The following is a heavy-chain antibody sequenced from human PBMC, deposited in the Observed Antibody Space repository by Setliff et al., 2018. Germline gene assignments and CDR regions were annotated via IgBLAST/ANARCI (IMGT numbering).Heavy chain of an antibody. CDR1: GYSFTTYY. CDR2: INTGGGSS. CDR3: ATELRSPFWHFDL. J-gene: IGHJ4*02. D-gene: IGHD3-3*01. Sequence: ASVKVSCKASGYSFTTYYIHWVRQAPGQGLEWMGTINTGGGSSSYTEKFQGRLTITVDTSTGTSYMDLRSLRSDDTAIYYCATELRSPFWHFDLWGQGSLVTVSS. V-gene: IGHV1-46*01.